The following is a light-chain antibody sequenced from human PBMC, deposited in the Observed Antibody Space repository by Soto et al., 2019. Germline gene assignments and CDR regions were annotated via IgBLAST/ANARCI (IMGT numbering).Light chain of an antibody. J-gene: IGKJ4*01. V-gene: IGKV1-39*01. CDR1: QSISSY. CDR3: QQSYSTLT. CDR2: AAS. Sequence: DIQMTQSPSSLSASVGDRVTITCRASQSISSYLTCYQQKPGKAPKLLLYAASSLQSGAPSRFRGSGSGTDFTLTISSLQPEDFATYDCQQSYSTLTFGGGTKVEIK.